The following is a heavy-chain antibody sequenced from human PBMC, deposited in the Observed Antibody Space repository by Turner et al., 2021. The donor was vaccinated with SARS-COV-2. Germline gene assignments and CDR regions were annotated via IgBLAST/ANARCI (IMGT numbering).Heavy chain of an antibody. CDR1: GFTVSSNY. Sequence: EVQLVESGGGLIQPGGSLRLSRAASGFTVSSNYMNWVRQAPGKGLEWVSVIYSGGSTFYADSVKGRFTISRDNSKNTLYLQMNSLRAEDTAVYYCAREAPLGVNSMAFDYWGQGTLVTVSS. J-gene: IGHJ4*02. CDR3: AREAPLGVNSMAFDY. CDR2: IYSGGST. D-gene: IGHD3-10*01. V-gene: IGHV3-53*01.